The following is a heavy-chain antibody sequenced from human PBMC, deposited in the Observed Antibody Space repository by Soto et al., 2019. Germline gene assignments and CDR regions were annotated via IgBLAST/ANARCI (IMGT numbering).Heavy chain of an antibody. V-gene: IGHV3-74*01. CDR2: VSGDGSST. J-gene: IGHJ5*02. Sequence: GGSLRLSCAASGFTFSSSWMHWVRQAPGKGLVWVSRVSGDGSSTNYADSVKGRFTISRDNAKNTLYLQMNSLRAEDAAVYYCARLWLAAYNWFDPWGQGTLVTVSS. CDR1: GFTFSSSW. D-gene: IGHD6-19*01. CDR3: ARLWLAAYNWFDP.